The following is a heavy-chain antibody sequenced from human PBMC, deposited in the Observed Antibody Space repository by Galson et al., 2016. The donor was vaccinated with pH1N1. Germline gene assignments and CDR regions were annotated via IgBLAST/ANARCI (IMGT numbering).Heavy chain of an antibody. D-gene: IGHD3-10*01. J-gene: IGHJ5*02. V-gene: IGHV3-23*01. CDR1: GFAFNYFA. CDR2: INGRGTST. CDR3: AKEGRWYGGNWFDP. Sequence: LRLSCAASGFAFNYFAMTWVRQAPGKGLVWVSSINGRGTSTYYTDPVKGRFTISRDNSRSTLYLQLSALTVDDTAVYYCAKEGRWYGGNWFDPWGQGTLVTVSS.